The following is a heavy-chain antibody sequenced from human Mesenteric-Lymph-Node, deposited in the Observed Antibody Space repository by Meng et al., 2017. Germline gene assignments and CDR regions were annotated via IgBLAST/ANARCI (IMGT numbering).Heavy chain of an antibody. Sequence: GESLKISCAASGFTFNNYWMYWVRQGPGKGLVCVSCINPDGSATTYADSVKGRFTISRDNAKNTLDLQVNSLRVEDTAVYYCVRGSPHDSWGQGTLVTVSS. D-gene: IGHD6-6*01. CDR1: GFTFNNYW. J-gene: IGHJ4*02. V-gene: IGHV3-74*03. CDR3: VRGSPHDS. CDR2: INPDGSAT.